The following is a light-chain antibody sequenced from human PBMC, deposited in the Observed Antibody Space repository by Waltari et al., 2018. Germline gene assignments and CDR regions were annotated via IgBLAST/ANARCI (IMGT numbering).Light chain of an antibody. V-gene: IGKV3-15*01. CDR2: GAS. J-gene: IGKJ4*01. CDR1: QSVSSS. CDR3: QQYYSTPLT. Sequence: IVMTQSPGTLSVSPGERATLPCRASQSVSSSVAWYQQKPGQAPRLLIYGASTRATGVPARFSGSGSGTEFTLTISSLQSEDFAVFYCQQYYSTPLTFGGGTKVEIK.